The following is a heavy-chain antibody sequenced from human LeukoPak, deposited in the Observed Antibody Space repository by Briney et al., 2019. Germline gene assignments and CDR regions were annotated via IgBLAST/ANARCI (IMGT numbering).Heavy chain of an antibody. CDR1: GYSFTSYW. CDR3: ARHDSGSYHSDFQH. D-gene: IGHD1-26*01. V-gene: IGHV5-51*01. CDR2: IYPGDSDT. J-gene: IGHJ1*01. Sequence: GEALKMCFNGSGYSFTSYWNGLVRQMPGKGLELKGIIYPGDSDTRYSPSFQRQVTISADKSISTAYLQWSSLKASDTAMYYCARHDSGSYHSDFQHWGQGTLVTVSS.